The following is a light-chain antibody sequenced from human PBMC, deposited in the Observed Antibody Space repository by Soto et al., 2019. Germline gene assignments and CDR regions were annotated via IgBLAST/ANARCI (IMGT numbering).Light chain of an antibody. V-gene: IGKV3-20*01. J-gene: IGKJ4*01. CDR3: QQYDRSPLIT. CDR2: GAS. CDR1: QTVNSNY. Sequence: EIVLTQSPGTLSLSPGERATLSCRASQTVNSNYLAWYQQRAGQAPRLLIYGASTRAADIPDRFSGSGPGTDFTLTISRLEPEDFAVYYCQQYDRSPLITFGGGTKVEIK.